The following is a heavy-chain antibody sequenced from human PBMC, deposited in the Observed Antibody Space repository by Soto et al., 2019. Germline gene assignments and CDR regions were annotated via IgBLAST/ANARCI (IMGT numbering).Heavy chain of an antibody. CDR1: GFPFSGSA. D-gene: IGHD6-19*01. CDR2: IRSKANSYAT. CDR3: TRSNSGWYLGAFDP. J-gene: IGHJ5*02. V-gene: IGHV3-73*01. Sequence: PGGSLRLSCAASGFPFSGSAMHWVRQASGKGLEWVGRIRSKANSYATAYAASVKGRFTISRDDSKNTAYLQMNSLKTEDTAVYYCTRSNSGWYLGAFDPWGQGTLVTVS.